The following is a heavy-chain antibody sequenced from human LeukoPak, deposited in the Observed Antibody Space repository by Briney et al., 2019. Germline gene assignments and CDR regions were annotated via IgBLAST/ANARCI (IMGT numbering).Heavy chain of an antibody. D-gene: IGHD6-13*01. CDR2: IYTSGST. V-gene: IGHV4-4*07. Sequence: SENLSLTCTVSGGSISSYYWSWIRQPAGKGLEWIGRIYTSGSTNYNPSLKSRVTMSVDTSKNQSSLKLSSVTAADTAMYYCARPSGSWYLDAFDIWGQGTMVTVSA. CDR3: ARPSGSWYLDAFDI. CDR1: GGSISSYY. J-gene: IGHJ3*02.